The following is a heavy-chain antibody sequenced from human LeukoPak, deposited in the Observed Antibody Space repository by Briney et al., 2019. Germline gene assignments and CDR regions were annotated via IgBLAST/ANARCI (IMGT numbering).Heavy chain of an antibody. J-gene: IGHJ6*02. CDR2: IYYSGST. Sequence: PSQTLSLTCTVSGGSINSGGHYCNWIRQHPGRGLEWIGYIYYSGSTYYNPSLKSRLTISVDTSKKQFSLKLSSVTAADTAAYYCARDCGYGMDVWGQGTTVTVSS. V-gene: IGHV4-31*03. CDR3: ARDCGYGMDV. CDR1: GGSINSGGHY.